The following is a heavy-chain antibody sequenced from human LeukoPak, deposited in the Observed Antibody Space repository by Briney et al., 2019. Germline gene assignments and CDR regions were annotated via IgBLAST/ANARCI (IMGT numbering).Heavy chain of an antibody. Sequence: PGGSLRLSCAASGFTFSSYGMHWVRQAPGKGLEWVALIWYDGNNKYFADSVKGRFTISRDNSKNTLYLQLNSLRAEDTAVYYCAITIFGVVKNAFDIWGQGTMVTVSS. CDR2: IWYDGNNK. CDR1: GFTFSSYG. J-gene: IGHJ3*02. D-gene: IGHD3-3*01. CDR3: AITIFGVVKNAFDI. V-gene: IGHV3-33*01.